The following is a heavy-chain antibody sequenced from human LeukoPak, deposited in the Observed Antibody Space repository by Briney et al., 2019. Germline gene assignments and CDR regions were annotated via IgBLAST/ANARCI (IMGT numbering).Heavy chain of an antibody. D-gene: IGHD4-11*01. V-gene: IGHV3-64*02. Sequence: PGGSLRLSCAAPGFTFSDYAMHWVRQAPGKGLEYVSVISSNGGSTYYADSVKGRFTISRDNSKNTLYLQMGSLRAEDMAVYYCEREPGAGPELTTLLLDYWGQGTLVTVSS. CDR3: EREPGAGPELTTLLLDY. CDR2: ISSNGGST. J-gene: IGHJ4*02. CDR1: GFTFSDYA.